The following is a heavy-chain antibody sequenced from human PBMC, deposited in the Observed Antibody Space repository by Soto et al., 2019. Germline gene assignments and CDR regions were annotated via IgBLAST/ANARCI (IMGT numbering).Heavy chain of an antibody. CDR3: ARVDVAMASDY. J-gene: IGHJ4*02. D-gene: IGHD5-18*01. CDR1: GYTFTSHA. Sequence: ASVKVSCKASGYTFTSHAMHWVRQAPGQRLEWMGYINAGNGNTKYSQNFQGRVTITRDASASTAYMELSSLRSEDTAVYYWARVDVAMASDYGGQGTQVTVSS. CDR2: INAGNGNT. V-gene: IGHV1-3*01.